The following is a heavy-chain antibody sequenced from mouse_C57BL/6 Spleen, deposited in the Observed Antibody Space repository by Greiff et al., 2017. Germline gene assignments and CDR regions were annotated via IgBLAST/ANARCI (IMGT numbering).Heavy chain of an antibody. Sequence: QVQLQQSGAELARPGASVKLSCKASGYTFTSYGISWVKQRTGQGLEWIGEIYPRSGNTYYNEKFKGKATLTADKSSSTAYMELRSLTSEDSAVYFCARRGTRDVSDYFDYWGQGTTLTVSS. J-gene: IGHJ2*01. CDR1: GYTFTSYG. V-gene: IGHV1-81*01. CDR2: IYPRSGNT. CDR3: ARRGTRDVSDYFDY. D-gene: IGHD2-14*01.